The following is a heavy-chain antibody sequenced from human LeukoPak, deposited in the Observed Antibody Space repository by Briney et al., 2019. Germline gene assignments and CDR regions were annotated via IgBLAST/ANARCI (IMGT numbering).Heavy chain of an antibody. J-gene: IGHJ6*02. CDR3: ARDKGVVIGDNYYYYGMDV. Sequence: ASVKVSCKASGYTFTGYYMHWVRQAPGQGLEWMGWISGSGGDTRFAQNLRGRVSLTTDTSTTTAHMELRSLRFDDTAVYYCARDKGVVIGDNYYYYGMDVWGQGTTVTVS. CDR1: GYTFTGYY. CDR2: ISGSGGDT. V-gene: IGHV1-18*04. D-gene: IGHD3-3*01.